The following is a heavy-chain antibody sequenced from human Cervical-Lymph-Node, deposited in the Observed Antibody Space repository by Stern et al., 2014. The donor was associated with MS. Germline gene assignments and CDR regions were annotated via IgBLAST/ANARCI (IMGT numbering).Heavy chain of an antibody. J-gene: IGHJ4*02. V-gene: IGHV4-61*03. CDR3: ARDHGSSWFDF. Sequence: QVQLQEPGPQRVKPSETLSPTCTVSGVSINSGSYYWTWIRQPPGKGLEWIGYIYHGGTSNYNPSLKSRVNMSINTSKTNFSLKLNSVTAADTAVYYCARDHGSSWFDFWGQGTLVNVSS. CDR1: GVSINSGSYY. D-gene: IGHD6-13*01. CDR2: IYHGGTS.